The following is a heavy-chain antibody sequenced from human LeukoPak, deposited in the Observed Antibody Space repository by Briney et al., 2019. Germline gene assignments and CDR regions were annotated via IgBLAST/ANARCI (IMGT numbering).Heavy chain of an antibody. V-gene: IGHV1-18*01. CDR1: GYTFTCYG. D-gene: IGHD3-10*01. Sequence: ASVNVSFKASGYTFTCYGISWVRQAPGQGLEWMGWISAYNGNTNYAQKLQGRITMTTDTSTSTAYMELRSLRSDDTAVYYCARVPSGSYIYYYYGMDVWGQGTTVTVSS. J-gene: IGHJ6*02. CDR2: ISAYNGNT. CDR3: ARVPSGSYIYYYYGMDV.